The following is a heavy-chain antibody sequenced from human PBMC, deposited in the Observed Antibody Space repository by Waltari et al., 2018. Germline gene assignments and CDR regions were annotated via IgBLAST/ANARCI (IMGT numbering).Heavy chain of an antibody. Sequence: QVQLQESGPGLVKPSQTLSLTCTVSGGSISSGSYYWGWIRQPAGKGLEWIGYIYTSGSTNYNPSLKSRVTISVDTSKNQFSLKLSSVTAADTAVYYCARGAFSWFDPWGQGTLVTVSS. V-gene: IGHV4-61*09. CDR3: ARGAFSWFDP. CDR1: GGSISSGSYY. J-gene: IGHJ5*02. CDR2: IYTSGST.